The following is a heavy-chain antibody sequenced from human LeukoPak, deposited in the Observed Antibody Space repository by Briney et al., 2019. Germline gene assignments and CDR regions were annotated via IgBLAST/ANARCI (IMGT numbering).Heavy chain of an antibody. J-gene: IGHJ4*02. D-gene: IGHD6-19*01. V-gene: IGHV1-2*02. CDR3: ARQITIKIAVAGTGLGY. Sequence: GASVKVSCKASGYTFTGYYMHWVRQAPGQGLEWMGWINPNSGGTNYAQKFQGRVTMTRDTSISTAYMELSRLRSDDTAVYYCARQITIKIAVAGTGLGYWGQGTLVTVSS. CDR2: INPNSGGT. CDR1: GYTFTGYY.